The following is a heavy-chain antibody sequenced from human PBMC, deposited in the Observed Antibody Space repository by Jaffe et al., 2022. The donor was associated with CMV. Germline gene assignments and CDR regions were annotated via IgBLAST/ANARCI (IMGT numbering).Heavy chain of an antibody. V-gene: IGHV3-15*01. Sequence: EVQLVESGGGLVKPGGSLRLSCAASGFTFSNAWMSWVRQAPGKGLEWVGRIKSKTDGGTTDYAAPVKGRFTISRDDSKNTLYLQMNSLKTEDTAVYYCTTDGSIAARPGWFDPWGQGTLVTVSS. CDR1: GFTFSNAW. J-gene: IGHJ5*02. D-gene: IGHD6-6*01. CDR2: IKSKTDGGTT. CDR3: TTDGSIAARPGWFDP.